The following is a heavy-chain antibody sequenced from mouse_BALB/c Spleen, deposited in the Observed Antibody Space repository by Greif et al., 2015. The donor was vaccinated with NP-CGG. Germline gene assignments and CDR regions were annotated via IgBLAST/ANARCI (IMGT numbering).Heavy chain of an antibody. CDR2: IDPANGNT. J-gene: IGHJ4*01. Sequence: EVQLQQSGAELVKPGASVKLSCTASGFNIKDTYMHWVKQRPEQGLEWIGRIDPANGNTKYDPKFQGKATITADTSSNPASLQLSSLTSEDTAVYYCARGGLRRGYYAMDYWGQGTSVTVSS. CDR1: GFNIKDTY. V-gene: IGHV14-3*02. D-gene: IGHD2-4*01. CDR3: ARGGLRRGYYAMDY.